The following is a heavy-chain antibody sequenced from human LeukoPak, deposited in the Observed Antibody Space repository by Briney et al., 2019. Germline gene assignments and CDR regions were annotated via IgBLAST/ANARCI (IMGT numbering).Heavy chain of an antibody. V-gene: IGHV3-30*02. CDR2: IRYDGSNK. CDR1: GFTFKNYG. J-gene: IGHJ4*02. D-gene: IGHD1-14*01. CDR3: VKDNPLDY. Sequence: GGSLRLSCAASGFTFKNYGMLWVRQAPGKGLEWVAFIRYDGSNKYYADSVKGRFTISRDNSKNTLHLQMNSLRAEDTALYYCVKDNPLDYWGQGTLVTVSS.